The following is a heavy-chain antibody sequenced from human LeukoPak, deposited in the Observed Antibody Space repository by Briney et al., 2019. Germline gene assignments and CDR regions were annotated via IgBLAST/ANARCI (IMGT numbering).Heavy chain of an antibody. Sequence: QPGRSLRLSCAASGFTFSSYAMHWVRQAPGKGLEWVAVISYDGSNKYYADSVKGRFTISRDNSKNTLYLQMNSLRAEDTAVYYCARELIAVAGNYYYYGMDVWGQGTTVTVSS. CDR2: ISYDGSNK. V-gene: IGHV3-30-3*01. J-gene: IGHJ6*02. CDR3: ARELIAVAGNYYYYGMDV. CDR1: GFTFSSYA. D-gene: IGHD6-19*01.